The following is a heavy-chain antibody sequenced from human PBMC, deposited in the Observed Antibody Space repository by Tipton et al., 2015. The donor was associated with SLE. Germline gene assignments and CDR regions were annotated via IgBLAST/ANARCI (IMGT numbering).Heavy chain of an antibody. CDR2: INHSGST. D-gene: IGHD3-22*01. Sequence: LRLSCAVYGGSFSGYYWSWIRQPPGKGLEWIGEINHSGSTNYNPSLKSRVTISVDTSKKQLSLKLNSVNAADTAVYYCARDSSGGYNWFDPWGQGTLVTVSS. J-gene: IGHJ5*02. CDR1: GGSFSGYY. V-gene: IGHV4-34*01. CDR3: ARDSSGGYNWFDP.